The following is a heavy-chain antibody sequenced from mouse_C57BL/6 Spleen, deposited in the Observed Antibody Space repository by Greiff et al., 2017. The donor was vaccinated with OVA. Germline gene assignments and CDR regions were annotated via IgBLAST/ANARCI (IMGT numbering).Heavy chain of an antibody. J-gene: IGHJ2*01. CDR1: GYTFTDYY. V-gene: IGHV1-26*01. CDR2: INPNNGGT. Sequence: VQLQQSGPELVKPGASVKISCKASGYTFTDYYMNWVKQSHGKSLEWIGDINPNNGGTSYNQKFKGKATLTVDKSSSTAYMELRSLTSEDSAVYYCARINWDYWGQGTTLTVSS. D-gene: IGHD4-1*01. CDR3: ARINWDY.